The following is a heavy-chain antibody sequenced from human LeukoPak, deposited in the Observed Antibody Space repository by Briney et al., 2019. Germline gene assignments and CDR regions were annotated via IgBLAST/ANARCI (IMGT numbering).Heavy chain of an antibody. CDR2: ISVSGGST. Sequence: GGSLRLSCAASGFTFSSYAMGWVRQAPGKGLEWVSGISVSGGSTYYADSVKGRFTISRDNSKNTLYLQMSSLRAEDTAVYYCAKYRAMIVVALDYWGQGTLVTVSS. V-gene: IGHV3-23*01. CDR1: GFTFSSYA. D-gene: IGHD3-22*01. J-gene: IGHJ4*02. CDR3: AKYRAMIVVALDY.